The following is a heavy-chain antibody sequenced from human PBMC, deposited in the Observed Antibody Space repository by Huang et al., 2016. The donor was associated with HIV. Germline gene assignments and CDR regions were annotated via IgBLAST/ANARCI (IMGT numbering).Heavy chain of an antibody. D-gene: IGHD6-19*01. V-gene: IGHV1-18*01. Sequence: QVQLVQSGAEVKKPGASVKVSCRASGYTFTSYGINWVRQAPGQGLEWMGWISANNTKTKDAQKLQGRGTIATDTSTSTAYMELRSLKADDTAVYYCARCVRGSGWTLDYWGQGTLVTVSS. CDR2: ISANNTKT. J-gene: IGHJ4*02. CDR1: GYTFTSYG. CDR3: ARCVRGSGWTLDY.